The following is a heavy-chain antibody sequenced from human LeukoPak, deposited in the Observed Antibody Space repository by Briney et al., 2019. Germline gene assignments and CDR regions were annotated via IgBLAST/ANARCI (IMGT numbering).Heavy chain of an antibody. CDR2: INPSGGST. Sequence: ASVKVSCKASGYTFTSYYMHWVRQAPGQGLEWMGIINPSGGSTSYAQKFQGRVTMTRDTSTSTVYMELSSLRSEDTAVYYCARAWMGATRTNWFDPWGQGTLVTVSS. J-gene: IGHJ5*02. CDR1: GYTFTSYY. CDR3: ARAWMGATRTNWFDP. V-gene: IGHV1-46*01. D-gene: IGHD1-26*01.